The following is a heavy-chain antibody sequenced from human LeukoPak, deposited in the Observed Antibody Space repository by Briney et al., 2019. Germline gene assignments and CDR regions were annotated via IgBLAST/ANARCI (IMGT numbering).Heavy chain of an antibody. D-gene: IGHD4-17*01. V-gene: IGHV3-23*01. Sequence: PGGSLRLPCAASGFTFNNYAMTWVRQAPGRGLEWVSHIKGGGDGTYYADSVKGRFTISRDNSRNTLYLQMNSLRAEDTAIYYCARDAYAVADYWGQGTLVTVSS. CDR2: IKGGGDGT. CDR3: ARDAYAVADY. CDR1: GFTFNNYA. J-gene: IGHJ4*02.